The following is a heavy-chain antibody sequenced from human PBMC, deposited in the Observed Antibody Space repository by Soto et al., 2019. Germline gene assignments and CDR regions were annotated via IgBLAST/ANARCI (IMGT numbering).Heavy chain of an antibody. CDR3: AKAHQTAMVPNWFDP. V-gene: IGHV3-23*01. D-gene: IGHD5-18*01. Sequence: GGSLRLSCAASGFTFSSYAMSWVRQAPGKGPEWVSAISGSGGSTYYADSVKGRFTISRDNSKNTLYLQMNSLRAEDTAVYYCAKAHQTAMVPNWFDPWGQGTLVTVSS. J-gene: IGHJ5*02. CDR1: GFTFSSYA. CDR2: ISGSGGST.